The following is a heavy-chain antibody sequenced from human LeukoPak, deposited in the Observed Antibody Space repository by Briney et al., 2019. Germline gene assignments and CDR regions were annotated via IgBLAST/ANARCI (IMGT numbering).Heavy chain of an antibody. D-gene: IGHD3-10*01. J-gene: IGHJ3*02. CDR2: INPNSGGT. V-gene: IGHV1-2*06. CDR3: ARDRSKYGSGSYLGAFDI. CDR1: GYTFTGYY. Sequence: ASVKVSCKASGYTFTGYYMHWVRQAPGQGLEWMGRINPNSGGTNYAQKFQGRVTMTRDTSISTAYMELSRLRSDDTAVYYCARDRSKYGSGSYLGAFDIWGQGTMVTVSS.